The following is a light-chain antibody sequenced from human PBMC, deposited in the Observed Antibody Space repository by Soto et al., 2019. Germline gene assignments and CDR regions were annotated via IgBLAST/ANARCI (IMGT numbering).Light chain of an antibody. CDR2: AAS. CDR1: QSIRSY. Sequence: DIQMTQSPSSLSASVGDRVTITCRAGQSIRSYLNWYQKKPGKAPKLLIYAASSLQSGVPSRFSGSGSGTDFTLTISSLRTEDFATYYCQQSYSTPFTFGPGTKVDIK. J-gene: IGKJ3*01. V-gene: IGKV1-39*01. CDR3: QQSYSTPFT.